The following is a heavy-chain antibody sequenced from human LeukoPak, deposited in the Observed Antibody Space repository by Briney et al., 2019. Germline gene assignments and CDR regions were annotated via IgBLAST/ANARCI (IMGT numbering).Heavy chain of an antibody. J-gene: IGHJ4*02. Sequence: EASVKVSCKASGYTFTSFGFSWVRQAPGQGLEWMGGIIPIFGTANYAQKFQGRVTITADESTSTAYMELSSLRSEDTAVYYCAREVPGIAAAGTLDYWGQGTLVTVSS. CDR3: AREVPGIAAAGTLDY. CDR2: IIPIFGTA. CDR1: GYTFTSFG. V-gene: IGHV1-69*13. D-gene: IGHD6-13*01.